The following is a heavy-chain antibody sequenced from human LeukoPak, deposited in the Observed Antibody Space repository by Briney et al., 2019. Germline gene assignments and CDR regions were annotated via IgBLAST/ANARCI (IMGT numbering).Heavy chain of an antibody. CDR2: TYYRSKWYN. CDR1: GDSVSSNSAA. Sequence: SQTLSLTCAISGDSVSSNSAAWNWIRQSPSRGLEWLGRTYYRSKWYNDYAVSVKSRITINPDTSKNQFSLQLNSVTPEDTAVYYCARVKLSELPSSGAFDIWGQGAMVTVSS. D-gene: IGHD1-26*01. J-gene: IGHJ3*02. CDR3: ARVKLSELPSSGAFDI. V-gene: IGHV6-1*01.